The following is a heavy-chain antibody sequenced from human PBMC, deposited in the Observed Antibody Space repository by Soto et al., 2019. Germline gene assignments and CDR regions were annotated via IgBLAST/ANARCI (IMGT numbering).Heavy chain of an antibody. V-gene: IGHV1-69*01. D-gene: IGHD1-26*01. CDR3: ARSHGVVGATTRYYYYGMDV. CDR1: GGTFSSYA. CDR2: IIPSFGTA. Sequence: QVQLVQSGAEVKKPGSSVKVSCKASGGTFSSYAISWVRQAPGQGLEWMGGIIPSFGTANYAQKFQGRVTITADESTSTAYMELSSLRSEDTAVYYCARSHGVVGATTRYYYYGMDVWGQGTTVTVSS. J-gene: IGHJ6*02.